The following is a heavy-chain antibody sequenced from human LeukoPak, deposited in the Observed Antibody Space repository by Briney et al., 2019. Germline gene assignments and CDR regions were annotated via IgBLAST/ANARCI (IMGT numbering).Heavy chain of an antibody. V-gene: IGHV1-18*01. CDR1: GYTCTSYG. D-gene: IGHD6-13*01. CDR2: ISAYNGNT. CDR3: ARVPIPPYSSSWYQPFDY. J-gene: IGHJ4*02. Sequence: ASVKVSCKASGYTCTSYGISWLRQAPGQGPGWIGWISAYNGNTNYAQKLKGRVTMTTDTSTSTAYMELRSLRSDDSAVYFCARVPIPPYSSSWYQPFDYWGQGTLVTVSS.